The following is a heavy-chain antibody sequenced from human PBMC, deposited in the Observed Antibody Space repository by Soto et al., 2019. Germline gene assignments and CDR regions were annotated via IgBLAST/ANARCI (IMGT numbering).Heavy chain of an antibody. V-gene: IGHV4-30-2*01. J-gene: IGHJ4*02. CDR2: IYHSGST. CDR3: ARGPRDSSGTRFDY. D-gene: IGHD3-22*01. CDR1: GGSISSGGYS. Sequence: QLQLQESGSGRVKPSQTLSLTCAVSGGSISSGGYSWSWIRQPPGKGLEWIGYIYHSGSTYYNPSLKSRVTISVDRSKNQFSLKLSSVTAADTAVYYCARGPRDSSGTRFDYWGQGTLVTVSS.